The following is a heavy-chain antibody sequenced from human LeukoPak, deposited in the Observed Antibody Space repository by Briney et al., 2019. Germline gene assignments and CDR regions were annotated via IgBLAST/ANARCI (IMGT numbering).Heavy chain of an antibody. CDR2: IRYDGSNK. Sequence: GGSLRLSCAASGFTFSSYGMHWVRQAPGKGLEWVAFIRYDGSNKYYADSVKGRFTISRDNSKNTLYLQMNSLRAEDTAVYYCAKDGDRNSYYYYYYYMDVWGKGTTVTISS. D-gene: IGHD4-17*01. CDR1: GFTFSSYG. CDR3: AKDGDRNSYYYYYYYMDV. V-gene: IGHV3-30*02. J-gene: IGHJ6*03.